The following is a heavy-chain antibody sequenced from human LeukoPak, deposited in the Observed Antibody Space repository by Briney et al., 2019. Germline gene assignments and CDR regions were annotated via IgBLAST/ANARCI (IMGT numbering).Heavy chain of an antibody. Sequence: GGSLRLSCVLSGFTVSSTYISWFRQTPGKGLEWVSVIFTTGTTYYADSVKGRFTLSRDNFENTVHLQMSSLTAEDTAVYYCAKDRHDYGDYLVDYWGQGTLVTVSS. CDR1: GFTVSSTY. J-gene: IGHJ4*02. V-gene: IGHV3-66*03. CDR3: AKDRHDYGDYLVDY. CDR2: IFTTGTT. D-gene: IGHD4-17*01.